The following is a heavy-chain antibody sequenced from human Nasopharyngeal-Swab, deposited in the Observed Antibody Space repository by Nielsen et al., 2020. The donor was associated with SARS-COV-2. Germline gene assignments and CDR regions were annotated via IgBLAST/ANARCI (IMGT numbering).Heavy chain of an antibody. D-gene: IGHD1-7*01. CDR3: ARALELLYYFDF. J-gene: IGHJ4*02. CDR1: GFTFSSYE. CDR2: ISSGGGTI. Sequence: GESLKISCAASGFTFSSYEMNWVRQAPGKGLEWVSYISSGGGTIYYADSVKGRFTISRDNAKNSLYLQMNSLRAEDTAIYYCARALELLYYFDFWGQGTLDTVSS. V-gene: IGHV3-48*03.